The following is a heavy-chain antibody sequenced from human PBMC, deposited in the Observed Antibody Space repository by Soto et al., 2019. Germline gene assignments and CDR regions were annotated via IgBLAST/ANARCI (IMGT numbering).Heavy chain of an antibody. CDR3: ARADMVRGVIKYYFDY. Sequence: GGSLRLSCAASGFTFSSYSMNWVHQAPGKGLEWVSSISSSSSYIYYADSVKGRFTISRDNAKNSLYLQMNSLRAEDTAVYYCARADMVRGVIKYYFDYWGQGTLVTVSS. CDR2: ISSSSSYI. J-gene: IGHJ4*02. V-gene: IGHV3-21*01. CDR1: GFTFSSYS. D-gene: IGHD3-10*01.